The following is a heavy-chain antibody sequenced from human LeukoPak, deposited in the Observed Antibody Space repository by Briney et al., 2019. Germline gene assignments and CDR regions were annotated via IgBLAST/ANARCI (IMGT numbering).Heavy chain of an antibody. Sequence: GGSLRLSCAAAGFTFDDYGMSWVRQPAGKGLEWVSGITWNGANTDYADSVKGRFTISRDNAKNSLYLQMNSLRAEDTALYYCARGFDGNFDYWGQGTLVTVSP. CDR3: ARGFDGNFDY. CDR1: GFTFDDYG. CDR2: ITWNGANT. J-gene: IGHJ4*02. D-gene: IGHD3-9*01. V-gene: IGHV3-20*04.